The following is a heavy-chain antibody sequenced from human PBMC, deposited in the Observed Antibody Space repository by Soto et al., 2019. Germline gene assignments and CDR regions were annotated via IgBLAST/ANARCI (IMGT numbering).Heavy chain of an antibody. CDR3: ARGRIAAAGLPLYGMDV. V-gene: IGHV6-1*01. CDR1: GDSVSSNSAA. J-gene: IGHJ6*02. D-gene: IGHD6-13*01. Sequence: SQTLSLTCAISGDSVSSNSAARNWIRQSPSRGLEWLGRTYYRSKWYNDYAVSVKSRITINPDTSKNQFSLQLNSVTPEDTAVYYCARGRIAAAGLPLYGMDVWGQGTTVTVSS. CDR2: TYYRSKWYN.